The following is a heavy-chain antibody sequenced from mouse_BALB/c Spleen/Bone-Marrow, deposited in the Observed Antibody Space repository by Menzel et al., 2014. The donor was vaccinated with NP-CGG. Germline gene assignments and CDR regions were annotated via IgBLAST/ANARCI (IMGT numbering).Heavy chain of an antibody. CDR3: TRRGFAY. Sequence: EVMLVESGGGLVQPGGSMKLSCAASGFTLSNYWMNWVRQSPEKGLEWLAEIRLKSNNYATHYAESVKGRFTISRDDSKSSVYLQMNNLRAEDTGIYYCTRRGFAYWGQGTLVTVSA. CDR2: IRLKSNNYAT. V-gene: IGHV6-6*02. J-gene: IGHJ3*01. CDR1: GFTLSNYW.